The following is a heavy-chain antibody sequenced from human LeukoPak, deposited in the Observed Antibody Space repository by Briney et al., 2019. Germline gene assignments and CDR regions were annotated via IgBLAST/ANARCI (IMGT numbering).Heavy chain of an antibody. CDR1: GGTFSSYA. V-gene: IGHV1-69*13. CDR2: IIPIFGTA. Sequence: GASVKVSCKASGGTFSSYAISWVRQAPGQGLEWMGGIIPIFGTANYAQKFQGRVTITADESTSTAYMELSSLRSEDTAVYYCARSVLYDSSGYDFDYWGQGTLVTVSS. CDR3: ARSVLYDSSGYDFDY. D-gene: IGHD3-22*01. J-gene: IGHJ4*02.